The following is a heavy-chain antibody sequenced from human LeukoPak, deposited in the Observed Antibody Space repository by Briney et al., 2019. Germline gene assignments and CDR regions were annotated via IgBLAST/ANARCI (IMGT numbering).Heavy chain of an antibody. J-gene: IGHJ4*02. D-gene: IGHD3-22*01. CDR1: GGSISSRSYY. CDR2: IYYSGST. V-gene: IGHV4-39*01. CDR3: ARASSGYSDY. Sequence: TSETLSLTCAVSGGSISSRSYYWGWIRQPPGKGLEWIGSIYYSGSTYYNPSLKSRVTISVDTSKNQFSLKLSSVTAADTAVYYCARASSGYSDYWGQGTLVTVSS.